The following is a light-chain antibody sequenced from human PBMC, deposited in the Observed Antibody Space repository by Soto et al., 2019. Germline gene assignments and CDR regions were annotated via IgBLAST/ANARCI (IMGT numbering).Light chain of an antibody. J-gene: IGLJ1*01. CDR1: SSDVAEYKY. Sequence: QSVLTQPASVSGSPGQSITISCTETSSDVAEYKYVSWYQQHPGRAPKLIIYDVSNRPSGVSNRFSGSKSGSTASLTISGLQAEEEAEYYCTSYTSSTTYVFGTGTKVTVL. V-gene: IGLV2-14*03. CDR2: DVS. CDR3: TSYTSSTTYV.